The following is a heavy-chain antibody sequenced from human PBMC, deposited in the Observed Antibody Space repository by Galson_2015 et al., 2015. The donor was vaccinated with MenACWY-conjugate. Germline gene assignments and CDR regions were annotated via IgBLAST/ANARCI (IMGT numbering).Heavy chain of an antibody. CDR3: ARESGRVFQY. CDR2: TYYRSKWYS. J-gene: IGHJ4*02. V-gene: IGHV6-1*01. CDR1: GDSVSSNSAA. Sequence: CAISGDSVSSNSAAWNWIRQSPSRGLEWLGRTYYRSKWYSDYAVSVKSRIAINVDTSKSQFSLHLNSVTPEDTAVYYCARESGRVFQYGGQGTLVAVSS. D-gene: IGHD2/OR15-2a*01.